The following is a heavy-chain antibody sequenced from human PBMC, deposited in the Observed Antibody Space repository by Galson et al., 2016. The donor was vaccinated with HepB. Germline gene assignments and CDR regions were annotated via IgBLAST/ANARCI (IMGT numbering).Heavy chain of an antibody. J-gene: IGHJ6*02. Sequence: ETLSLTCTVSSDPVTSGTYYWSWVRQSPGKGLDWIGYIHDSSNANYNPPIKSRVTISRDTSKNQFFLELTSVTAADTAVYYCARDEGFYNGMDVWGQGTTVTVAS. CDR2: IHDSSNA. V-gene: IGHV4-61*01. CDR1: SDPVTSGTYY. D-gene: IGHD2-2*02. CDR3: ARDEGFYNGMDV.